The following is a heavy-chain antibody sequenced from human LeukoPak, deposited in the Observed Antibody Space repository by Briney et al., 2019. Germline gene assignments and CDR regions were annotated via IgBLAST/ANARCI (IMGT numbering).Heavy chain of an antibody. Sequence: GGSLRLSCAASGFTFSSYWMHWVRHTPGKGLVWVSRIKGDGSSTSYADSVKGRFTISRDNAKNTLYLQMNSLRAEDTAVYYCARDGYSFGHDFDYWGQGTLVTVSS. CDR3: ARDGYSFGHDFDY. CDR2: IKGDGSST. CDR1: GFTFSSYW. V-gene: IGHV3-74*01. J-gene: IGHJ4*02. D-gene: IGHD5-18*01.